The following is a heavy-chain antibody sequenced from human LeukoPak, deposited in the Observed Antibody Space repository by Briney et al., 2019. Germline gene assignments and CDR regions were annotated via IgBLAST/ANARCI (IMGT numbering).Heavy chain of an antibody. CDR2: ISGSGGTT. Sequence: PGGSLRLSCAASGFTFSSYAMSWVRQAPGKGLEWVSSISGSGGTTYYSDSVKGRFTISRDNSKNTLYLQMNSLRPDDMAVYYCARVLTIIVVVPFALDIWGQGTMVTVSS. CDR1: GFTFSSYA. J-gene: IGHJ3*02. CDR3: ARVLTIIVVVPFALDI. V-gene: IGHV3-23*01. D-gene: IGHD3-22*01.